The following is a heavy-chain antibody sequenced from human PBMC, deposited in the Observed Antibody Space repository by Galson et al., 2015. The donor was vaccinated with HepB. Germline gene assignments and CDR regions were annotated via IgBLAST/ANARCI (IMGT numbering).Heavy chain of an antibody. D-gene: IGHD3-3*01. Sequence: SLRLSCAASGFTFSSYGMHWVRQAPGKGLEWVAVIWYDGSNKYYADSVKGRFTISRDNSKNTLYLQMNSLRAEDTAVYYCARDGHDFWKGYYYMDVWGKGTTVTVSS. CDR1: GFTFSSYG. V-gene: IGHV3-33*01. CDR3: ARDGHDFWKGYYYMDV. J-gene: IGHJ6*03. CDR2: IWYDGSNK.